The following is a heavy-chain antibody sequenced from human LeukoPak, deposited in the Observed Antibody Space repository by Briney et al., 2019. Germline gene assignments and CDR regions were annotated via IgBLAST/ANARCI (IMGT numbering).Heavy chain of an antibody. J-gene: IGHJ4*02. D-gene: IGHD3-10*01. CDR2: IHKDGSEK. V-gene: IGHV3-7*01. CDR1: GFTFSRYW. Sequence: GGSLRLSCAASGFTFSRYWMSWVRQAPGKGLEWVANIHKDGSEKYYADSVKGRFTISRDNAKNSLYLQMNSLRAEDTAVYYCARLLVYGSGAEAFDYWGQGTLVTVSS. CDR3: ARLLVYGSGAEAFDY.